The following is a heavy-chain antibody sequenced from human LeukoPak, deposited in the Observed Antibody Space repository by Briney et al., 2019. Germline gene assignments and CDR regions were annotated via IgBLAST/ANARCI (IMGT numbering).Heavy chain of an antibody. J-gene: IGHJ4*02. D-gene: IGHD4-17*01. Sequence: SETLSLTCTVSGGSISSYYWSWIRQPPGKGLEWIGYIYYSGSTNYNPSLKSRVTISVDTSKNQFSLKLSSMTAADTAVYYCASFAGDYVYFDYWGQGTLVTVSS. CDR3: ASFAGDYVYFDY. CDR2: IYYSGST. V-gene: IGHV4-59*01. CDR1: GGSISSYY.